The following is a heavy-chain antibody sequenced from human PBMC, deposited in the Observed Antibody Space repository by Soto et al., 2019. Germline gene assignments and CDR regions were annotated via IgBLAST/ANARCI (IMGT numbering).Heavy chain of an antibody. V-gene: IGHV3-30*04. CDR3: AREGVELATIDWFNP. D-gene: IGHD5-12*01. Sequence: GGSLRLSCAASGITFNSYAMHWVRQAPGKGLEWVAVISYDGRNKYYADSVKGRFTISRDNSKNTLYLQMNSVRGEDTALYYCAREGVELATIDWFNPCEQLTRLTLST. CDR2: ISYDGRNK. J-gene: IGHJ5*02. CDR1: GITFNSYA.